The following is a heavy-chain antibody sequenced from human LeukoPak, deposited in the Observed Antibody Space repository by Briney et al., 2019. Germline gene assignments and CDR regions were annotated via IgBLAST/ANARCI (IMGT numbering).Heavy chain of an antibody. J-gene: IGHJ5*02. Sequence: SETLSLTCTVSGGSISSHYWSWIRQPPGKGLEWIGYIYYSGSTNYNPSLKGRVTISVDTSKNQFSLKLSSVTAADTAVYYCARLRDWFDPWGQGTLVTVSS. CDR2: IYYSGST. CDR3: ARLRDWFDP. CDR1: GGSISSHY. V-gene: IGHV4-59*11.